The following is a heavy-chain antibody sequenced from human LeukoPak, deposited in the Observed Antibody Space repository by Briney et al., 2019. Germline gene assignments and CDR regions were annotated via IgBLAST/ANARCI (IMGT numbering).Heavy chain of an antibody. CDR3: ARASVVAAIR. V-gene: IGHV4-39*07. CDR2: IYYSGST. D-gene: IGHD2-15*01. Sequence: SETLSLTCTVSGGSISSSSYYWGWIRQPPGKGLEWIGSIYYSGSTYYNPSLKSRVTISVDTSKNQFSLKLSSVTAADTAVYYCARASVVAAIRWGRGTLVTVSS. CDR1: GGSISSSSYY. J-gene: IGHJ4*02.